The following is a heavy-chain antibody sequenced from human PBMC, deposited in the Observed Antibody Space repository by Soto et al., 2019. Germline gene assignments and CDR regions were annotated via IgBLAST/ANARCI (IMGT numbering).Heavy chain of an antibody. J-gene: IGHJ4*02. V-gene: IGHV3-23*01. CDR2: ISGSGDST. Sequence: EVQLLESGGGLVQPGGSLRLSCAASGFTFSSYAMRWFRQAPVKGLEWVSAISGSGDSTYYADSVKGRFTISRDNSKNPMYLQMNSLRAEDTAVYYCARRGSGSDYDYWGQGTLVTVSS. D-gene: IGHD1-26*01. CDR1: GFTFSSYA. CDR3: ARRGSGSDYDY.